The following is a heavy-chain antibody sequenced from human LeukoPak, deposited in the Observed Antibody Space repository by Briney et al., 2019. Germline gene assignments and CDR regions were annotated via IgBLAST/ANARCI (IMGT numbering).Heavy chain of an antibody. J-gene: IGHJ4*02. CDR3: ARGTVAGIIDY. D-gene: IGHD6-19*01. V-gene: IGHV1-2*02. CDR1: GYTFTGYY. Sequence: ASVKVSCKASGYTFTGYYMHWVRQAPGQGLEWMGWINPNSGGINYAQKFQGRVTMTRDTSISTAYMELSRLRSDDTAVYYCARGTVAGIIDYWGQGTLVTVSS. CDR2: INPNSGGI.